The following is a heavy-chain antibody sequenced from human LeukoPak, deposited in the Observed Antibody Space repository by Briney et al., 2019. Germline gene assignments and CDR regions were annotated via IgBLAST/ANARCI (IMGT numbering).Heavy chain of an antibody. V-gene: IGHV1-2*02. CDR1: GYTFTAYY. J-gene: IGHJ4*02. Sequence: ASVKVSCKASGYTFTAYYIHWVRQAPGQGFEWMGWINPNSGDTNYAQKFQGRVTMTEDTSTDTAYMELSSLRSEDTAVYYCASFSDYGGKFDYWGQGTLVTVSS. CDR3: ASFSDYGGKFDY. CDR2: INPNSGDT. D-gene: IGHD4-23*01.